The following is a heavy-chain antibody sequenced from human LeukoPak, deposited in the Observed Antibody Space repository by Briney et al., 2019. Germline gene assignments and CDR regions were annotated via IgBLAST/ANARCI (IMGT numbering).Heavy chain of an antibody. CDR2: ISGSGGST. Sequence: PGGSLRLSCAAPGFAFSSYAMSWVRQAPGKGLEWVSSISGSGGSTHYADSVKGRFTTSRDNSKITLYLQMNSLRVEDTAVYYCAKDSDAVTTCLDSWGQGTLVAVSS. D-gene: IGHD4-17*01. V-gene: IGHV3-23*01. CDR1: GFAFSSYA. J-gene: IGHJ4*02. CDR3: AKDSDAVTTCLDS.